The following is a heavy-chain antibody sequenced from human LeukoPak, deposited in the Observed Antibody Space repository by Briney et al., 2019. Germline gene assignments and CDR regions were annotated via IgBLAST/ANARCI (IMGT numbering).Heavy chain of an antibody. CDR2: IWYDGSNK. J-gene: IGHJ4*02. CDR3: AKDMPAQSWSQGFFDY. Sequence: GGSLRLSCAASGFTFSSYGMHWVRQAPGKGLEWVAVIWYDGSNKYYADSVKGRFTISRDNSKNTLYLQMNSLRAEDTAVYYCAKDMPAQSWSQGFFDYWGQGTLVTVSS. D-gene: IGHD2-2*01. V-gene: IGHV3-33*06. CDR1: GFTFSSYG.